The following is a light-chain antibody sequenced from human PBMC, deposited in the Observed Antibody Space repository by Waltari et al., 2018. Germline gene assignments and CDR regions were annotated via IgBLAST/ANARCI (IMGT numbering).Light chain of an antibody. J-gene: IGLJ2*01. Sequence: QSALTQPASVSGSPGQTITISCTGTSSDVGTYNFLSWYQQHPGMAPKLTIYEVSNRPSGISNRFSGSKSGNTASLTISGLQAEDEADYYCSSYRRGSTLVFGGGTKLTV. CDR2: EVS. CDR1: SSDVGTYNF. V-gene: IGLV2-14*01. CDR3: SSYRRGSTLV.